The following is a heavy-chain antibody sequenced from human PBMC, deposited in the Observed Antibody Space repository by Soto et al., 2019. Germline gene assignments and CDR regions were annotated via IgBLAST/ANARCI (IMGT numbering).Heavy chain of an antibody. CDR2: IKYSGTT. CDR3: ARDTTVAGFDL. V-gene: IGHV4-39*01. CDR1: GGSISSSRCH. D-gene: IGHD6-19*01. Sequence: SETLSLTCTVSGGSISSSRCHWGWIRQPPGKGLEWIASIKYSGTTFYNPSLKSRVTLSVDTSKNQFALKLTSVNTEDTAVYYCARDTTVAGFDLWGQGALVTVSS. J-gene: IGHJ4*02.